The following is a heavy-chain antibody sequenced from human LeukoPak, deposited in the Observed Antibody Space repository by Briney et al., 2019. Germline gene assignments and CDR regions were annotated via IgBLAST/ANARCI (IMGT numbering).Heavy chain of an antibody. D-gene: IGHD3-3*01. CDR2: IYYSGST. CDR3: ARHSTSDYDFWSGYPDCFDY. J-gene: IGHJ4*02. Sequence: SETLSLTCTVSGGSISSSIYYWGWIRQPQGKGLEWIGSIYYSGSTYYNPSLKSRVTISVDTSKNQFSLKLSSVTAADTAVYYCARHSTSDYDFWSGYPDCFDYWGQGTLVTVSS. V-gene: IGHV4-39*01. CDR1: GGSISSSIYY.